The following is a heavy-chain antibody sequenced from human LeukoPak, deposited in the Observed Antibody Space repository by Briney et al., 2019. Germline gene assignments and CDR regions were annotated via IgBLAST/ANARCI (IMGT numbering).Heavy chain of an antibody. V-gene: IGHV4-34*01. CDR2: INHSGST. J-gene: IGHJ4*02. CDR1: GGSFSGYY. CDR3: ARDAGPAAMRKTHFDY. D-gene: IGHD2-2*01. Sequence: SETLSLTCAVYGGSFSGYYWSWIRQPPGKGLEWIGEINHSGSTNYNPSLKRRVTISVDTSKNQFSLQLNSVTPEDTAVYYCARDAGPAAMRKTHFDYWGQGTLVTVSS.